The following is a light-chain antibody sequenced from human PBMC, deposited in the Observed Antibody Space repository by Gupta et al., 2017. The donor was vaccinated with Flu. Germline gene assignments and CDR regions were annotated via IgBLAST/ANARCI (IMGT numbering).Light chain of an antibody. V-gene: IGKV3-20*01. Sequence: LSVFPGERATCSCRASQSLSRSYLAWYKKKPRQAPRLLIYGASSRATGSPDRCRGSGDGTDFTLTISRREPEDFAVYYCQEQGSEPSVYTFGQGTKLEIK. CDR2: GAS. CDR3: QEQGSEPSVYT. J-gene: IGKJ2*01. CDR1: QSLSRSY.